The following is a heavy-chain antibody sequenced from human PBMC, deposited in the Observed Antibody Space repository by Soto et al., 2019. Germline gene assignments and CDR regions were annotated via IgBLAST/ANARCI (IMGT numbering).Heavy chain of an antibody. Sequence: EQVVESGGGVVQPGRSLRLSCAASGFSFRNYGMHWVRQVPGKGPEWVAVISYDGGRKYYADSVKGRLTTSRDNSENTLYLQMSSLRGDATAVYYCAKDWHWDTLYYGMNVWGQGTTVTVSS. CDR1: GFSFRNYG. D-gene: IGHD1-26*01. J-gene: IGHJ6*02. CDR3: AKDWHWDTLYYGMNV. V-gene: IGHV3-30*18. CDR2: ISYDGGRK.